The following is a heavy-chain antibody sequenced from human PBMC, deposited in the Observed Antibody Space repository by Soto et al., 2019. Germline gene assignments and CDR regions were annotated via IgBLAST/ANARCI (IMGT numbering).Heavy chain of an antibody. Sequence: QEQLVQSGAEVKKPGSSVKVSCKASGGIFSSYAISWVRQAPGQGLEWMGGIIPIFGTANYAQKFQGRVTITADESTNTAYMDLSSLKSEDTAIYYCARGGSGDVWVNEFGGHGTLVTVAS. CDR2: IIPIFGTA. J-gene: IGHJ4*01. CDR3: ARGGSGDVWVNEF. V-gene: IGHV1-69*01. CDR1: GGIFSSYA. D-gene: IGHD2-15*01.